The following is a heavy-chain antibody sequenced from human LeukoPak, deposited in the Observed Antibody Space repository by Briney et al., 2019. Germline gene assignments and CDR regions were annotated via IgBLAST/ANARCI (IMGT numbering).Heavy chain of an antibody. J-gene: IGHJ4*02. Sequence: ASVKVSCKTSGYTFTSYGVAWVRQAPGQGLEWMGWISTYNANTNYAQKFQGRVTMTRDTSTSTVYMELSSLRSEDTAVYNCARAPRYRGGDYFDYWGQGTLVTVSP. CDR3: ARAPRYRGGDYFDY. V-gene: IGHV1-18*01. CDR1: GYTFTSYG. CDR2: ISTYNANT. D-gene: IGHD3-10*01.